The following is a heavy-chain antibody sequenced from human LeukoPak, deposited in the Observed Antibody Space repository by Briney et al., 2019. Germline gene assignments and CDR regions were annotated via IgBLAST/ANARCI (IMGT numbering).Heavy chain of an antibody. Sequence: ASVKVSCKASGYTFTSYYMHWVRQAPGQGLEWMGIINPSGGSTSYTQKFQGRVTITADESTSTAYMELSSLRSEDTAVYYCASTHRDHMDDGFDYWGQGTLVTVSS. V-gene: IGHV1-46*01. J-gene: IGHJ4*02. D-gene: IGHD2-21*01. CDR1: GYTFTSYY. CDR2: INPSGGST. CDR3: ASTHRDHMDDGFDY.